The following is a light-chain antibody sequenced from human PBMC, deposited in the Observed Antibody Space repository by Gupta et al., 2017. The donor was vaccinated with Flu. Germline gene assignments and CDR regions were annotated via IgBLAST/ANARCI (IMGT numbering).Light chain of an antibody. CDR2: GAS. CDR3: QQSFLTPPYT. CDR1: QPIGRY. J-gene: IGKJ4*01. V-gene: IGKV1-39*01. Sequence: DIQMTQSPSSLSASVGDRVTISCRASQPIGRYLSWYQHKLGKAPQLLIYGASTWQSGVPSRFSGSGSGSDFTLTINSLQPEDFATYYWQQSFLTPPYTVGGGTKVEIK.